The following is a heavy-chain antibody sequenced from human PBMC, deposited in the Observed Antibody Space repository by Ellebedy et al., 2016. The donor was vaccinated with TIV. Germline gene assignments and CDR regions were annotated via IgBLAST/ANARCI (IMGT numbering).Heavy chain of an antibody. Sequence: ASVKVSCKASGYTFTDYTVHWVRQAPGQGLEWMGWVRSRDGATRYAQKFLGRVTLPRDTSVRTVYMDPSRLTSIDTAVYYCARGTGTSWFDPWGQGTLVTVSS. CDR1: GYTFTDYT. CDR2: VRSRDGAT. J-gene: IGHJ5*02. CDR3: ARGTGTSWFDP. D-gene: IGHD3-10*01. V-gene: IGHV1-2*02.